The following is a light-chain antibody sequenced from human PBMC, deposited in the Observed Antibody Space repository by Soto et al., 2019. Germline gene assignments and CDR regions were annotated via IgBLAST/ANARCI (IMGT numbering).Light chain of an antibody. CDR2: DDN. CDR3: GSWDSSLSAYV. V-gene: IGLV1-51*01. J-gene: IGLJ1*01. CDR1: SSNIGGNS. Sequence: QAVMTQPPSVSAAPGQKVTISCCGSSSNIGGNSVSWYQQLPGTAPKLLIYDDNKRPSGIPDRFSGSKSGTSATLGITGFQTGDEADYYCGSWDSSLSAYVFGTGTKLTVL.